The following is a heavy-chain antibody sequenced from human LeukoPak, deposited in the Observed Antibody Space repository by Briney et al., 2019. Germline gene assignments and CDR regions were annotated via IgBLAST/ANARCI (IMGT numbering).Heavy chain of an antibody. J-gene: IGHJ4*02. CDR2: INPSGGST. CDR3: AKDYSSSWYYFDY. CDR1: GYTFTSYY. V-gene: IGHV1-46*01. D-gene: IGHD6-13*01. Sequence: ASVKVSCKASGYTFTSYYMHWVRQAPGQGLEWMGIINPSGGSTSYAQKFQGRVTMTRDMSTSTVYMELSSLRAEDTALYYCAKDYSSSWYYFDYWGQGTLVTVSS.